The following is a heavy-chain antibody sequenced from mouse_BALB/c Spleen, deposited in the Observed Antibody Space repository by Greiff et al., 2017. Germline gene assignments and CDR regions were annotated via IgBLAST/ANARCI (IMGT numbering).Heavy chain of an antibody. CDR2: ISSGGSYT. Sequence: EVKVVESGGGLVKPGGSLKLSCAASGFTFSSYTMSWVRQTPEKRLEWVATISSGGSYTYYPDSVKGRFTISRDNAKNTLYLQMSSLKSEDTAMYYCTRVDFFDDWGQGTTLTVSS. CDR3: TRVDFFDD. CDR1: GFTFSSYT. V-gene: IGHV5-6-4*01. J-gene: IGHJ2*01.